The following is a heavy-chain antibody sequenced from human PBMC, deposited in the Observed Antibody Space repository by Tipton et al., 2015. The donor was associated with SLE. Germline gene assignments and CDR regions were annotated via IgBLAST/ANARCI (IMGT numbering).Heavy chain of an antibody. CDR3: ARSGLF. V-gene: IGHV1-2*06. CDR1: GYSFTGYY. J-gene: IGHJ4*02. CDR2: INPNSGDT. Sequence: QLVQSGAEVKKPGASVKVSCKASGYSFTGYYVHWVRQAPGQGLEWMGQINPNSGDTSYALNFQGRVTMTSDTSLSTAYMELSGLTADDTAVYYCARSGLFWGQGTLVTVSS. D-gene: IGHD3-3*01.